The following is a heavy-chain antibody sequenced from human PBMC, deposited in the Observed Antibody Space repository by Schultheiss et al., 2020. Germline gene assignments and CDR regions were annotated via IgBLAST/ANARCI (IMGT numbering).Heavy chain of an antibody. CDR1: GGSISSYY. CDR3: ARLGGYSYGYELEVGYYGMDV. J-gene: IGHJ6*02. CDR2: IYTSGST. Sequence: SQPLSLTCTVSGGSISSYYWSWIRQPAGKGLEWIGRIYTSGSTNYNPSLKSRVTISVDTSKNQFSLKLSSVTAADTAVYYCARLGGYSYGYELEVGYYGMDVWGQGTTVTVSS. D-gene: IGHD5-18*01. V-gene: IGHV4-4*07.